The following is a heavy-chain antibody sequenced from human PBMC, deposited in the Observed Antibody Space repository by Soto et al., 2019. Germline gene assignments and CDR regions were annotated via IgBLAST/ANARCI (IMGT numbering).Heavy chain of an antibody. CDR1: GYTFTSYD. CDR3: ARGYSSGWSKD. Sequence: VQLEQSGAEVKTPGASVKVSCKASGYTFTSYDINWVRQATGQGLEWMGWMHPNSGNTAYAQKFQGRVNMTRNTYISTAYMDLSSLRSVDTAVYYCARGYSSGWSKDWGQGTLVTVSS. CDR2: MHPNSGNT. D-gene: IGHD6-19*01. V-gene: IGHV1-8*01. J-gene: IGHJ4*02.